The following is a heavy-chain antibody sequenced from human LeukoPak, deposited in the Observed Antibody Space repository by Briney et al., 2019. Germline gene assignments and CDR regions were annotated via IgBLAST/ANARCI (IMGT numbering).Heavy chain of an antibody. CDR3: ARTTTEDIVVVPAAMVGGYYFDY. Sequence: ASVKVSCTASGATFSSYAISWVRQAPGQGLEWMGGIIPIFGTANYAQKFQGRVTITADESTSTAYMELSSLRSEDTAVYYCARTTTEDIVVVPAAMVGGYYFDYWGQGTLVTVSS. D-gene: IGHD2-2*01. J-gene: IGHJ4*02. V-gene: IGHV1-69*01. CDR1: GATFSSYA. CDR2: IIPIFGTA.